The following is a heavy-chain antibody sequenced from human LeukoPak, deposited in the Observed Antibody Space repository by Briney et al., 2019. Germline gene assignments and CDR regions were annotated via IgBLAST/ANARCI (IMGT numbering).Heavy chain of an antibody. J-gene: IGHJ6*02. CDR3: AREDPQTTVPEGMDV. Sequence: SETLSLTCTVSGGSISISYWSWIRQPPGKGLEWIGYIFHSGSTNYNPSLKSRVTISLDTSKNQSSLKLSSVSAADTAVYYCAREDPQTTVPEGMDVWGQGTTVIVSS. CDR1: GGSISISY. V-gene: IGHV4-59*01. D-gene: IGHD4-17*01. CDR2: IFHSGST.